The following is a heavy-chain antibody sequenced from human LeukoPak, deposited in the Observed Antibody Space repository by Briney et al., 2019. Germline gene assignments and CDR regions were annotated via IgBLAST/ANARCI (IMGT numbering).Heavy chain of an antibody. Sequence: ASVKVSCKASGYTFTGYYMHWVRQAPGQGLEWMGRINPNSGGTNYAQTFQGRVTMTRDTSSSTAYMEVSRLRSDDTAVYYCARGLGWYVYWFDPWGKGTLVTVSS. CDR3: ARGLGWYVYWFDP. J-gene: IGHJ5*02. V-gene: IGHV1-2*06. D-gene: IGHD6-19*01. CDR1: GYTFTGYY. CDR2: INPNSGGT.